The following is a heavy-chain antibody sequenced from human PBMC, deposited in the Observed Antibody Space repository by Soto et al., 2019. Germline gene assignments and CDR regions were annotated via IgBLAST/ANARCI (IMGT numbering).Heavy chain of an antibody. CDR2: INANSGTT. J-gene: IGHJ6*01. V-gene: IGHV1-2*04. D-gene: IGHD3-10*01. CDR3: ARVRRGVYSGMDV. Sequence: QVQLVQSGAEVKKPGASVKDSCKASGYTFTDYYMHWVRQAPGQRLEWMGWINANSGTTNYAQKFQGWVTMTRNTSSTTGYMEVSRLRSDDTAVYYCARVRRGVYSGMDVWGPGTTVTVSS. CDR1: GYTFTDYY.